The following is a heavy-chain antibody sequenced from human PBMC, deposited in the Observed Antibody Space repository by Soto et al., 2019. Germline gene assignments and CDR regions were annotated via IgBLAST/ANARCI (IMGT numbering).Heavy chain of an antibody. CDR1: GYSFTSYW. D-gene: IGHD3-10*01. J-gene: IGHJ4*02. V-gene: IGHV5-51*01. CDR3: ASLDVSGTYYKGGFDY. Sequence: PGETLKISCKGSGYSFTSYWIAWVRQMPGKGLEWMGIIYPGDSDTKYSPSFQGQVTISADTSISTAYLQWSSLKASDTAMYYCASLDVSGTYYKGGFDYWGQGTLVTVSS. CDR2: IYPGDSDT.